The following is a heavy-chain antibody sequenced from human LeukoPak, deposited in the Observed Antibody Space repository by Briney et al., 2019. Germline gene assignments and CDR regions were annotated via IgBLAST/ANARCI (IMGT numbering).Heavy chain of an antibody. J-gene: IGHJ5*02. Sequence: SVTVSCKASGGTFSSYAISWVRQAPGQGLEWMGGIIPIFGTANYAQKFQGRVTITADESTSTAYMELSSLRSEDTAVYYCARENGIVVVPAAPGNWFDPWGQGTLVTVSS. CDR1: GGTFSSYA. CDR3: ARENGIVVVPAAPGNWFDP. CDR2: IIPIFGTA. D-gene: IGHD2-2*01. V-gene: IGHV1-69*13.